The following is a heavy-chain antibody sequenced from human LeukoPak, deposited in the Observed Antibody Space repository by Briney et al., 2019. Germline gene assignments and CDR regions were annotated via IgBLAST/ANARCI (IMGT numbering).Heavy chain of an antibody. J-gene: IGHJ3*02. V-gene: IGHV4-4*07. CDR1: GGSISSYY. D-gene: IGHD3-10*01. CDR2: IYTSGST. Sequence: PSETLSLTCTVSGGSISSYYWSCLRQPAGKGLEWIGRIYTSGSTNYNPSLKSRDTMSVDTSKNQFSLKLSSVTAADTAVYYCARDKRRVKAANDAFDIWGQGTMVTVSS. CDR3: ARDKRRVKAANDAFDI.